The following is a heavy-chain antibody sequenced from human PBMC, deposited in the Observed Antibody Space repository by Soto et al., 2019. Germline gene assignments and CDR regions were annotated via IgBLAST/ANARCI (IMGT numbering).Heavy chain of an antibody. J-gene: IGHJ6*02. Sequence: EVHLVESGAGLVQPGGSLRLSCASSGFTFSDHYMDWVRHAPGKGLVWVSRTRNKDNSDTTEYAASVKGSFTITRDASKTSLYMQMNSLKSEDTSVYYCARWGYGGSVSLYYYSYVMDVWVQGTTVTVSS. CDR1: GFTFSDHY. D-gene: IGHD4-17*01. CDR2: TRNKDNSDTT. V-gene: IGHV3-72*01. CDR3: ARWGYGGSVSLYYYSYVMDV.